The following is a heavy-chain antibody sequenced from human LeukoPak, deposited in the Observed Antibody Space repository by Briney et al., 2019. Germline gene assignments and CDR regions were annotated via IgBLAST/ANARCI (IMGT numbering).Heavy chain of an antibody. V-gene: IGHV4-59*08. J-gene: IGHJ4*02. D-gene: IGHD6-13*01. CDR1: GGSISSYY. Sequence: SETLSLTCTVSGGSISSYYRSWIRQPPGKGLEWIGYIYYSGSTNYNPSLKSRVTISVDTSKNQFSLKLSSVTAADTAVYYCARSIAGQSFFDYWGQGTLVTVSS. CDR2: IYYSGST. CDR3: ARSIAGQSFFDY.